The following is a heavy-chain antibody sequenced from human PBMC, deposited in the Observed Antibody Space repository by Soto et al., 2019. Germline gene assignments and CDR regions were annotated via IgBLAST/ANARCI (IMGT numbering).Heavy chain of an antibody. CDR2: IYYSGST. V-gene: IGHV4-39*01. CDR3: ARGSSGWFSFDY. J-gene: IGHJ4*02. D-gene: IGHD6-19*01. Sequence: PSETLSLTCTVAGGSISSSSYYWGWIRQPPWKGLEWIVSIYYSGSTYYNPSLKSRVTISVDTSKNQFSLKLSSVSAADTAVYYCARGSSGWFSFDYWGQGTLVTVSS. CDR1: GGSISSSSYY.